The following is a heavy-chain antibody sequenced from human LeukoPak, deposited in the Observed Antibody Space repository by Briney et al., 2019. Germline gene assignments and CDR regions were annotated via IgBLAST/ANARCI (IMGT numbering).Heavy chain of an antibody. CDR1: GFTFRSYA. D-gene: IGHD3-10*01. V-gene: IGHV3-23*01. J-gene: IGHJ6*02. CDR2: ISGSGGST. CDR3: ARDRMVRAQATDYYYYGMDV. Sequence: PGRSLRLSCATSGFTFRSYAMSWVRQAPGKGLEWVSAISGSGGSTYYADSVKGRFTISRDNSKNTLYLQMNSLRAEDTAVYYCARDRMVRAQATDYYYYGMDVWGQGTTVTVSS.